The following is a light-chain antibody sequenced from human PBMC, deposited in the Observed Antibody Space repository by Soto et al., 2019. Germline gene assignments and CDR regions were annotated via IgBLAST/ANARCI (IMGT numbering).Light chain of an antibody. Sequence: IVWPPSPGTMALSGGAIYTLSGRASQSVSSNYLAWYQQKPGQPPGLLIYGASNRATGIPDRFSGSGSATDFILPISRLEPEAFAVYYCQQYGSSGRFGQGTKVDIK. CDR1: QSVSSNY. CDR3: QQYGSSGR. V-gene: IGKV3-20*01. CDR2: GAS. J-gene: IGKJ1*01.